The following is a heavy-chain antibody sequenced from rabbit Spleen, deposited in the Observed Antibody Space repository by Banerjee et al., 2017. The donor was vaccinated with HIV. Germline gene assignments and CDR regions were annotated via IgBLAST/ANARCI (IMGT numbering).Heavy chain of an antibody. CDR3: ARSGDGNNYPYFNL. CDR1: GFSFSSTYY. V-gene: IGHV1S40*01. Sequence: QSLEESGGDLVTPGASLTLTCTASGFSFSSTYYMCWVRQAPGKGLEWIACIGIVGGTSYYANWAKGRFTISKTSSTTVTLQMTSLTAADTATYFCARSGDGNNYPYFNLWGQGTLVTVS. CDR2: IGIVGGTS. D-gene: IGHD6-1*01. J-gene: IGHJ4*01.